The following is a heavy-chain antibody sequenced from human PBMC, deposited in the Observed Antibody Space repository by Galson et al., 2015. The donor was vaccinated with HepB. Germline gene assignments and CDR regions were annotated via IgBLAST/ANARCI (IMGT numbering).Heavy chain of an antibody. Sequence: SVKVSCKASGYTFTSYYMHWVRQAPGQGLEWMGIINPSGGSTSYAQKFQGRVTMTRDTSTSTVYMELSSLRSEDTAVYYCARGGIAVAGPPRGNWFDPWGQGTLVTVSS. CDR1: GYTFTSYY. CDR3: ARGGIAVAGPPRGNWFDP. V-gene: IGHV1-46*01. D-gene: IGHD6-19*01. J-gene: IGHJ5*02. CDR2: INPSGGST.